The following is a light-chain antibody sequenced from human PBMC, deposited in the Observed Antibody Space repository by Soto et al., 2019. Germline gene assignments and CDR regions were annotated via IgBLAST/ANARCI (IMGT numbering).Light chain of an antibody. CDR1: QTIDSY. J-gene: IGKJ3*01. V-gene: IGKV1-39*01. Sequence: IQMTQSPSSLSASVGDRVTITCRASQTIDSYLNWYQQKPGEAPKLLIFAASTLYTGVPSRFGGSGSGADFTLTISSLQPEDFATYYCQQRGTFGPGTRVDIK. CDR2: AAS. CDR3: QQRGT.